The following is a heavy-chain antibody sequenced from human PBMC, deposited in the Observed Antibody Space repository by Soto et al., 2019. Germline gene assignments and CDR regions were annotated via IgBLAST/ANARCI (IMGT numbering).Heavy chain of an antibody. J-gene: IGHJ4*02. V-gene: IGHV4-39*01. CDR2: IYYSGST. CDR1: GGSISSSSYY. CDR3: ASRLWGWQQLAFDY. Sequence: SETLSLTCTVSGGSISSSSYYWGWIRQPPGKGLEWIGSIYYSGSTYYNPSLKSRVTISVDTSKNQFSLKLSSVTAADTAVYYCASRLWGWQQLAFDYWGQGTLVTVSS. D-gene: IGHD6-13*01.